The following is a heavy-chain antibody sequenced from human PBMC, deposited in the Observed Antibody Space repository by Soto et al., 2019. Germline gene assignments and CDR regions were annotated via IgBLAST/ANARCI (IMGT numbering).Heavy chain of an antibody. D-gene: IGHD2-2*01. J-gene: IGHJ6*02. Sequence: VQLVESGGGVVQPGRSLRLSCAASGFTFSSYSMNWVRQAPGKGLEWVSSISSSSSYIYYADSVKGRFTISRDNAKNSLYLQMNSLRAEDTAVYYCASQYCSSTSCYDYYYYGMDVWGQGTTVTVSS. CDR3: ASQYCSSTSCYDYYYYGMDV. V-gene: IGHV3-21*01. CDR2: ISSSSSYI. CDR1: GFTFSSYS.